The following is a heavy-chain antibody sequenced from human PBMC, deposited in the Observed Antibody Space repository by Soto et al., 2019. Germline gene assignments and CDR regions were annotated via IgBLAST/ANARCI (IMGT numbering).Heavy chain of an antibody. Sequence: SQTLSLTCAISGDSVSSNSAAWNWIRQSPSRGLEWLGRTYYRSKWYNDYAVSVKSRITINPDTSKNQFSLQLNSVTPKDTAVYYCARGQWLVLGNYYYGMDVWGQGTTVTVSS. J-gene: IGHJ6*02. D-gene: IGHD6-19*01. CDR1: GDSVSSNSAA. CDR3: ARGQWLVLGNYYYGMDV. V-gene: IGHV6-1*01. CDR2: TYYRSKWYN.